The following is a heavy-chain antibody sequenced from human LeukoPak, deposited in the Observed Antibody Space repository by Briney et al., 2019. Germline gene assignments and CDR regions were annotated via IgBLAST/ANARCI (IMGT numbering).Heavy chain of an antibody. CDR3: AKSIAAAGIFDF. CDR2: IRRGVGST. Sequence: GGSLRLSCAASGFTFSSYDLSWVRQAPGKGLECVSAIRRGVGSTYYADSVKGRFTISRDNSKNTLYLQMNSLRAEDTAVFYCAKSIAAAGIFDFWGQGTLVTVSS. CDR1: GFTFSSYD. J-gene: IGHJ4*02. D-gene: IGHD6-13*01. V-gene: IGHV3-23*01.